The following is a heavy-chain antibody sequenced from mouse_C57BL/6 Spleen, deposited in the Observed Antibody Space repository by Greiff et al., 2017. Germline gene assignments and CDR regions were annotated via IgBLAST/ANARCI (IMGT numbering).Heavy chain of an antibody. D-gene: IGHD1-1*01. Sequence: QVQLQQPGAELVKPGASVKMSCKASGYTFTSYWITWVKQRPGQGLEWIGDIYPGSGSTNYNKKFKSKATLTVDTSSSTAYMQLSSLTSEDSAVYYCARYYYGRGNWYFDVWGTGTTVTVSS. V-gene: IGHV1-55*01. CDR3: ARYYYGRGNWYFDV. J-gene: IGHJ1*03. CDR2: IYPGSGST. CDR1: GYTFTSYW.